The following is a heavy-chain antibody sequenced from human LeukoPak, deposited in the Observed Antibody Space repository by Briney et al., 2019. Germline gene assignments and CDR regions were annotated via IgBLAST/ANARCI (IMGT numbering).Heavy chain of an antibody. CDR1: GFTFSSYA. Sequence: PGGSLRLSRAASGFTFSSYAMHWVRQAPGKGLEWVAVISYDGSNKYYADSVKGRFTISRDNSKNTLYLQMNSLRAEDTAVYYCARDLRDCSSTSCYGRGYYYYGMDVWGQGTTVAVSS. J-gene: IGHJ6*02. V-gene: IGHV3-30-3*01. D-gene: IGHD2-2*01. CDR3: ARDLRDCSSTSCYGRGYYYYGMDV. CDR2: ISYDGSNK.